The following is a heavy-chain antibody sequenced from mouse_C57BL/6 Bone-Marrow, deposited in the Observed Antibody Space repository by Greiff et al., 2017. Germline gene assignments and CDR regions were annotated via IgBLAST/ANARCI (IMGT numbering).Heavy chain of an antibody. Sequence: EVQLVESGGGLVKPGGSLKLSCAASGFAFSSYAMSWVRQTPEKRLEWVATISDGGSYTYYPGNVKGRFTLSRDNAKNNLDLQISHLKAEDTAMYYCAREREGDYWGQGTSVTVSS. CDR1: GFAFSSYA. J-gene: IGHJ4*01. V-gene: IGHV5-4*01. CDR3: AREREGDY. CDR2: ISDGGSYT.